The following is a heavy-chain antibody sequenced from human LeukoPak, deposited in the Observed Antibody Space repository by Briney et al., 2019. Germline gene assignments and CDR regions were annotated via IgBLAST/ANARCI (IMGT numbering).Heavy chain of an antibody. CDR2: INHSGST. CDR3: ARAARRGYSYGYFGY. CDR1: GGSFSGYY. V-gene: IGHV4-34*01. D-gene: IGHD5-18*01. Sequence: PSETLSLTCAVYGGSFSGYYWSWIRQPPGKGLEWIGEINHSGSTNYNPSLKSRVTISVDTSKNQFSLKLSSVTAADTAVYHCARAARRGYSYGYFGYWGQGTLVTVSS. J-gene: IGHJ4*02.